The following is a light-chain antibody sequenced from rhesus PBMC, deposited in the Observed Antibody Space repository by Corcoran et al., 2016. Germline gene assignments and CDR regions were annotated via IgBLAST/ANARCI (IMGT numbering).Light chain of an antibody. Sequence: DIQMTQSPSSLSASVGDKVTITCRASQGISSWLAWYQQKPGKAPKHLIFAASSLQSGVPSRFSGSGSGTDYTLTISSLQPEDFATYYCQQGYNTPPTFGQGTKVEIK. V-gene: IGKV1-18*01. J-gene: IGKJ1*01. CDR2: AAS. CDR1: QGISSW. CDR3: QQGYNTPPT.